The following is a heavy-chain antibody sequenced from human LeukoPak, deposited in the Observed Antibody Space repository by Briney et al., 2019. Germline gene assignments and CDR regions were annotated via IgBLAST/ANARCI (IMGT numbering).Heavy chain of an antibody. CDR1: GYTFTSYG. D-gene: IGHD4-23*01. J-gene: IGHJ4*02. V-gene: IGHV1-18*01. Sequence: ASVKVSCKASGYTFTSYGISWVRQAPGQGLEWMGWINPDTGDTRFAERFPGRVTLTRDTSLSSVYMELDSLTSDDSAVYFCARDLAPYGGYSIPAYWGQGTLVTVSS. CDR2: INPDTGDT. CDR3: ARDLAPYGGYSIPAY.